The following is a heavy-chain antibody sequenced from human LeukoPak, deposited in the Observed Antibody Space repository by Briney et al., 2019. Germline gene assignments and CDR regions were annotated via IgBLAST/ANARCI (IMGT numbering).Heavy chain of an antibody. CDR1: GGTFSSYA. J-gene: IGHJ5*02. V-gene: IGHV1-69*13. CDR3: ARRGFAAAGPNWFDP. Sequence: SVKVSCKASGGTFSSYAISWVRQAPGQGLEWMGGIIPIFGTANYAQKFQGGVTITADESTSTAYMELSSLRSEDTAVYYCARRGFAAAGPNWFDPWGQGTLVTVSS. CDR2: IIPIFGTA. D-gene: IGHD6-13*01.